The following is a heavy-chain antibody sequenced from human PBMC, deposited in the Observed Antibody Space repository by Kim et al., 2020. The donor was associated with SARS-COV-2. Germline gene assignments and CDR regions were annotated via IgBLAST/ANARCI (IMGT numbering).Heavy chain of an antibody. V-gene: IGHV4-39*01. Sequence: SETLSLTCSVYGGSISSRNFCWGWIRQPPGKGLEWIGSTHYSGSTYYNPSLKSRVSISVDTSNNHFSLKLNFMTAADTGVYYCARHKYSTAWHVPYYLDYWGQGTLVTVSS. CDR2: THYSGST. D-gene: IGHD6-13*01. J-gene: IGHJ4*02. CDR3: ARHKYSTAWHVPYYLDY. CDR1: GGSISSRNFC.